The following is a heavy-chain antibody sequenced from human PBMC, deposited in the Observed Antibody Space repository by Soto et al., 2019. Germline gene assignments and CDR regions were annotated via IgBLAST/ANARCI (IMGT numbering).Heavy chain of an antibody. V-gene: IGHV1-69*12. Sequence: QVQLVQSGAEVKKPGSSVKVTCKASGGTFSSNAISWVRQAPVQGLEWMGGIIPIFGTAHYAQKFQGRVTIPAEESTRTASMALSSLKSEDTAVSYCATGGRGYSSAPRFYFEFWGQGTLVTVSS. D-gene: IGHD5-18*01. CDR1: GGTFSSNA. CDR2: IIPIFGTA. CDR3: ATGGRGYSSAPRFYFEF. J-gene: IGHJ4*02.